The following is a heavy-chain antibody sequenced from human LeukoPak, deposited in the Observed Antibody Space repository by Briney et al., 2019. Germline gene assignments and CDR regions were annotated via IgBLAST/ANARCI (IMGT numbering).Heavy chain of an antibody. CDR2: MNTKSGNT. CDR3: ARVDGSPDY. Sequence: GASVKVSCKASGYTFTSYGISWVRQAPGQGLEWMGWMNTKSGNTGHAQKFRGRVTITRNTSTSTVYMELSSLRSEDTAVYYCARVDGSPDYWGQGTLVTVSS. J-gene: IGHJ4*02. D-gene: IGHD2-15*01. V-gene: IGHV1-8*03. CDR1: GYTFTSYG.